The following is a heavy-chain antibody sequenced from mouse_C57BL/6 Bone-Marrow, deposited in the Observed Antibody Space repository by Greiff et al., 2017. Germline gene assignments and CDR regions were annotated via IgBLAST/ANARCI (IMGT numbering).Heavy chain of an antibody. CDR3: ARHEGLRYLFAY. CDR1: GYTFTEYT. Sequence: VKLQESGAELVKPGASVKLSCKASGYTFTEYTIHWVKQRSGQGLEWIGWFYPGSGSIKYNEKFKDKATLTADKSSSTVYMERSRLTSEDSAVYFCARHEGLRYLFAYWGQGTLVTVSA. J-gene: IGHJ3*01. D-gene: IGHD1-1*01. CDR2: FYPGSGSI. V-gene: IGHV1-62-2*01.